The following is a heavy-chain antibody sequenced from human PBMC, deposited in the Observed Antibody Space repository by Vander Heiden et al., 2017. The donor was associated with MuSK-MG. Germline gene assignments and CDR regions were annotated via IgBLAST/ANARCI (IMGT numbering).Heavy chain of an antibody. J-gene: IGHJ4*02. CDR1: GFTFSNAW. CDR3: TTEDYYGSLRY. V-gene: IGHV3-15*01. CDR2: IKSKTDGGTT. D-gene: IGHD3-10*01. Sequence: EVQLVESGGGLVTPGGSLRLPCAASGFTFSNAWMSWVRQAPGKGLEWVGRIKSKTDGGTTDYAAPVKGRFTISRDDSKNTLYLQMNSLKTEDTAVYYCTTEDYYGSLRYWGQGTLVTVSS.